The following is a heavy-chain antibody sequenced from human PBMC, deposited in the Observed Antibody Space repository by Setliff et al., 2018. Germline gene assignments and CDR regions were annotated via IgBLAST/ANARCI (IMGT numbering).Heavy chain of an antibody. Sequence: GASVKVSCKASGGTFSSYAISWVRQAPGQGLEWMGGTIPIFGTTDYAQKFQGRVTIITDESTSTAFMQLSSLRSEDTAVYYCVREGVDSRSSTDYRYYMDVWGKGTTVTVSS. V-gene: IGHV1-69*05. J-gene: IGHJ6*03. CDR2: TIPIFGTT. CDR3: VREGVDSRSSTDYRYYMDV. CDR1: GGTFSSYA. D-gene: IGHD3-22*01.